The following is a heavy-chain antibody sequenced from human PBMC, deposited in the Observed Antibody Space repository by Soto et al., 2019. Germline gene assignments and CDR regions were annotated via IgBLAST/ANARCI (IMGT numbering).Heavy chain of an antibody. J-gene: IGHJ4*02. CDR3: ASEDFWSALFTFDY. Sequence: GGSLRLSCAASGFTFSSYSMNWVRQAPGKGLEWVSYISSSSSTIYYADSVKGRFTISRDNAKNSLYLQMNSLRDEDTAVYYCASEDFWSALFTFDYWGQGTLVTVSS. CDR2: ISSSSSTI. CDR1: GFTFSSYS. V-gene: IGHV3-48*02. D-gene: IGHD3-3*01.